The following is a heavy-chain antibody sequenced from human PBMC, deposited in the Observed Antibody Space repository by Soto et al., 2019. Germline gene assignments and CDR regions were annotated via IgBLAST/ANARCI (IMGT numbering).Heavy chain of an antibody. CDR3: ARDRADLRTYELHSAWFDP. V-gene: IGHV4-31*03. Sequence: QVQLQESGPGLVKPSQTLSLTCTVSGGSISSGGYYWSWIRQHPGKGLEWMGYIYYSGSTYYNTSLQSRFTSSIDTSKNEFSLKLSAVTAADTAVYYCARDRADLRTYELHSAWFDPWGQGTLVTVSS. CDR1: GGSISSGGYY. J-gene: IGHJ5*02. CDR2: IYYSGST. D-gene: IGHD2-2*01.